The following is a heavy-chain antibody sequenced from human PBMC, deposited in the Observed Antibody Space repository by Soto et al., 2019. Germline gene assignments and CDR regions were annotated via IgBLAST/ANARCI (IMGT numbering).Heavy chain of an antibody. D-gene: IGHD1-7*01. CDR3: ARENYKDSLSWFDP. CDR1: CGSIISYY. CDR2: IYTSGST. V-gene: IGHV4-4*07. Sequence: SETLSLTCTFSCGSIISYYWSWIRQPAGKGLEWIGRIYTSGSTNYNPSLKSRVTMSVDTSKNQFSLKLSSVTAADTAVYYCARENYKDSLSWFDPWGQGTLVTVSS. J-gene: IGHJ5*02.